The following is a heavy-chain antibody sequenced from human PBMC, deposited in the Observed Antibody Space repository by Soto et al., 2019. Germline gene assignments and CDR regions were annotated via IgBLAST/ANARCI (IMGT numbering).Heavy chain of an antibody. CDR1: GCAFINNE. CDR3: ARMATSGTLNWFDP. CDR2: MNPNSGNG. J-gene: IGHJ5*02. V-gene: IGHV1-8*01. Sequence: GXSVKVSCKASGCAFINNEISWVRQSTGQGLEWMGWMNPNSGNGGYAQKFQGRVTMTRDTSTSTAYMELSSLASDDTAIYYCARMATSGTLNWFDPWGQGAPVTVSS.